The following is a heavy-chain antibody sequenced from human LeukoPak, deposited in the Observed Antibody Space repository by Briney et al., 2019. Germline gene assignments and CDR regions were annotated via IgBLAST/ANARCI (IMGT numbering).Heavy chain of an antibody. J-gene: IGHJ4*02. V-gene: IGHV3-53*01. Sequence: GGSLRLSCAASGFSVSSNYMSWVRQAPGKGLEWVSVIYSGGSTYYADSVKGRFTISRDNSKNTLYLQMNSLRAEDTAVYYCARDQRRFGEFDYWGQGTLVTVSS. D-gene: IGHD3-10*01. CDR2: IYSGGST. CDR3: ARDQRRFGEFDY. CDR1: GFSVSSNY.